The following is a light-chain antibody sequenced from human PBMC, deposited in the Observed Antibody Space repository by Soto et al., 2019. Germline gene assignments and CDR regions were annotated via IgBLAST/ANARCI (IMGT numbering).Light chain of an antibody. Sequence: QSVLTQPPSVSAAPGQKVTIPCSGGSSNIGNNYVSWYQQLPGTAPKLLIYQYNQRPSGIPDRFSASKSGTSATLGIAGLQTGDEADYYCGTWDSSLSAWVFGGGTKLTVL. CDR2: QYN. V-gene: IGLV1-51*02. J-gene: IGLJ3*02. CDR1: SSNIGNNY. CDR3: GTWDSSLSAWV.